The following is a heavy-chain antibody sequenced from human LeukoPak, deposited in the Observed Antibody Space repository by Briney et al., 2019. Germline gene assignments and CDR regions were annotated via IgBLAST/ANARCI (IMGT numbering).Heavy chain of an antibody. D-gene: IGHD3-22*01. CDR2: IYTSGST. CDR1: GGSISSGSYY. J-gene: IGHJ4*02. CDR3: ARDRTWDSSGYYSDY. V-gene: IGHV4-61*02. Sequence: SETLSLTCTVSGGSISSGSYYWSWIRQPAGKGLEWIGRIYTSGSTNYNPSLKSRVTISVDTSKNQFSLKLSSVTAADTAVYYCARDRTWDSSGYYSDYWGQGTLVTVSS.